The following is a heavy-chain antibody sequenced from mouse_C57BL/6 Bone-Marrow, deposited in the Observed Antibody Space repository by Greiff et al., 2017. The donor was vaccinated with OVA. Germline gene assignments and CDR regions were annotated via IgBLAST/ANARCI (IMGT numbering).Heavy chain of an antibody. CDR2: IRSKSNNYAT. J-gene: IGHJ4*01. V-gene: IGHV10-1*01. Sequence: EVQRVESGGGLVQPKGSLKLSCAASGFSFNTYAMNWVRQAPGKGLEWVARIRSKSNNYATYYADSVKDRFTISRDDSESMLYLQMNNLKTEDTAMYYCVNCDYNAMDYWGQGTSVTVSS. D-gene: IGHD4-1*02. CDR3: VNCDYNAMDY. CDR1: GFSFNTYA.